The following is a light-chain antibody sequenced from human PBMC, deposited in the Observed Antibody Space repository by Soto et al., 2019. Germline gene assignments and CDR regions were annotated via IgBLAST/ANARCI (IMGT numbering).Light chain of an antibody. CDR1: QSISSW. CDR2: KAS. Sequence: DLQMTQSPSTLSASVGDRVTITCRASQSISSWLAWYQQKPGKAPKLLIYKASTLKSGVPSRFSGSGSGTELTLTISSLQPEDVETYDGQQYYAFPLTFGGGTKVDIK. V-gene: IGKV1-5*03. CDR3: QQYYAFPLT. J-gene: IGKJ4*01.